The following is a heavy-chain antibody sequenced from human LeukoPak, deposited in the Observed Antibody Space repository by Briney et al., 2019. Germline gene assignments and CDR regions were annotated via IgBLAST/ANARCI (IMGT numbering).Heavy chain of an antibody. J-gene: IGHJ4*02. V-gene: IGHV3-64*04. CDR2: ISSNGGTT. Sequence: GGSLRLSCAASEFTFSSYAMHWVRQAPGKGLEHVSGISSNGGTTYHANSVKGRFTISRDNAKNSLYLQMNSLRDEDTAVYYCARDSYGSSGYYYVSDYWGQGTLVTVSS. CDR1: EFTFSSYA. CDR3: ARDSYGSSGYYYVSDY. D-gene: IGHD3-22*01.